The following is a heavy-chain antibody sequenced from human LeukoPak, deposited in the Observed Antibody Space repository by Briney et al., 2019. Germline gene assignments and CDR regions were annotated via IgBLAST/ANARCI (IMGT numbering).Heavy chain of an antibody. CDR2: ISSSGSTI. J-gene: IGHJ4*02. CDR3: ARLGNYVWGSYRDYYFDY. CDR1: GFTFSSYE. D-gene: IGHD3-16*02. Sequence: GGSLILSCAASGFTFSSYEMNWVRQAPGKGLEWVSYISSSGSTIYHADSVKGRFTISRDNAKNSLYLQMNSLRAEDTAVYYCARLGNYVWGSYRDYYFDYWGQGTLVTVSS. V-gene: IGHV3-48*03.